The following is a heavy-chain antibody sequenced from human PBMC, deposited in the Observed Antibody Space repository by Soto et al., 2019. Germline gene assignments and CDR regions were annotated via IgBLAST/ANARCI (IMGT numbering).Heavy chain of an antibody. J-gene: IGHJ6*02. CDR2: IIPIFGTA. D-gene: IGHD6-13*01. V-gene: IGHV1-69*01. CDR1: GGTFSSYA. Sequence: QVQLVQSGAEVKKPGSSVKVSCKASGGTFSSYAISWVRQAPGQGLEWMGGIIPIFGTANYAQKFQGRVTITVDESTSTAYMELSSLRSEDTAVYYCARERRIAAAYAYGMDVWGQGTTVTVSS. CDR3: ARERRIAAAYAYGMDV.